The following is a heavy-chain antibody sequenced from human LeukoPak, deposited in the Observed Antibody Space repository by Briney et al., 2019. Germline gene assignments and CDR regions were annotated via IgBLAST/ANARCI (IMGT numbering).Heavy chain of an antibody. CDR3: ARVGNYYYYMDV. Sequence: SETLSLICTVSGGSISNYYWSWIRQPPGKGLEWIGYIYYSGSTNYNPSLKSQVTISVDTSKNQFSLKLSSVTAADTAVYYCARVGNYYYYMDVWGKGTTVTVSS. CDR2: IYYSGST. J-gene: IGHJ6*03. D-gene: IGHD1-26*01. CDR1: GGSISNYY. V-gene: IGHV4-59*08.